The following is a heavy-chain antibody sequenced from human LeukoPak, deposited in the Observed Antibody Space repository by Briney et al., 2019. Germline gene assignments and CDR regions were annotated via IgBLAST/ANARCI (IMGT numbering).Heavy chain of an antibody. CDR1: GYSFTNFG. CDR2: ISAYNGDT. Sequence: ASVKVSCKTSGYSFTNFGISWVRQAPGQGLEWMGWISAYNGDTNYVQNLQGRVTMTTDASTTTAYMELRSLRSDDTAVYYCARDGVPYYDFWSGYNDYWGQGTLVTVSS. CDR3: ARDGVPYYDFWSGYNDY. J-gene: IGHJ4*02. D-gene: IGHD3-3*01. V-gene: IGHV1-18*01.